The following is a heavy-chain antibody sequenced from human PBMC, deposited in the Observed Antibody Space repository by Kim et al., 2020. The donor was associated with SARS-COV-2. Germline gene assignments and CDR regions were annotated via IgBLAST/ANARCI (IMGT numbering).Heavy chain of an antibody. V-gene: IGHV3-66*01. CDR2: MYSGGST. CDR3: ARDWGQLNH. J-gene: IGHJ4*02. CDR1: GFTVSSNS. D-gene: IGHD7-27*01. Sequence: GGSLRLSCAASGFTVSSNSMSWVRQAPGKGLEWVSLMYSGGSTYYADSVKGRFSISRDNSKNTLYLQKNSLRAEDTAVYYCARDWGQLNHWGQGTLVTVSS.